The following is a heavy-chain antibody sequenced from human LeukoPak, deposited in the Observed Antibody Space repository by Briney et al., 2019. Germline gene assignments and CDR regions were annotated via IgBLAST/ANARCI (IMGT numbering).Heavy chain of an antibody. D-gene: IGHD5-12*01. V-gene: IGHV1-46*01. J-gene: IGHJ4*02. CDR3: ARGGYSGYEGTASSSPGYY. Sequence: ASVKVSCKASGYTFTSYYMHWVRQAPGQGLEWMGIINPSGGSTSYAQKFQGRVTMTRDTSTSTVYMELSSLRSEDTAVYYCARGGYSGYEGTASSSPGYYWGQGTLVTVSS. CDR2: INPSGGST. CDR1: GYTFTSYY.